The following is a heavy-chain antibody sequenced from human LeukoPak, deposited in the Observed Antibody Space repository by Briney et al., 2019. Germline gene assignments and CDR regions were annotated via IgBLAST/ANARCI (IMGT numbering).Heavy chain of an antibody. CDR1: GGSISSSSYY. CDR3: ARTYYYDSSGYYPDAVDI. CDR2: IYYSGST. D-gene: IGHD3-22*01. Sequence: SETLSLTCTVSGGSISSSSYYWGWIRQPPGKGLEWIGSIYYSGSTYYNPSLKSRVTISVDTSKNQFSLKLSSVTAADTAVYYCARTYYYDSSGYYPDAVDIWGQGTMVTVSS. V-gene: IGHV4-39*01. J-gene: IGHJ3*02.